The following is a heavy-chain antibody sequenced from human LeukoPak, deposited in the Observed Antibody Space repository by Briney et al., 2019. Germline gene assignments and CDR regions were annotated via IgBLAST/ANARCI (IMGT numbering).Heavy chain of an antibody. J-gene: IGHJ2*01. D-gene: IGHD6-19*01. CDR3: ARVWYSSGWYGDYWYFDL. Sequence: SGTLSLTCTVSGGSISSYYWSWIRQPAGKGLEWIGRIYTSGSTNYNPSLKSRVTMSVDTSKNQFSLKLSSVTAADTAVYYCARVWYSSGWYGDYWYFDLWGRGTLVTVSS. CDR1: GGSISSYY. CDR2: IYTSGST. V-gene: IGHV4-4*07.